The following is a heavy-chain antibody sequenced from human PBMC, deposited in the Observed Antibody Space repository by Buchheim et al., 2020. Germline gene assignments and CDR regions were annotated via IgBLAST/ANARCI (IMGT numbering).Heavy chain of an antibody. J-gene: IGHJ6*02. CDR2: FYISGST. Sequence: QVQLQESGPGLVKPSQTLSLTCTVSGGSISSGSYFWSWIRQPAGKGLEWIGRFYISGSTHYNPSLKSRLTISVDTSKNQLSLKLTSVTAADTAVYYCARSRTVLPYYYYAMDVWGQGTT. CDR3: ARSRTVLPYYYYAMDV. CDR1: GGSISSGSYF. D-gene: IGHD4-17*01. V-gene: IGHV4-61*02.